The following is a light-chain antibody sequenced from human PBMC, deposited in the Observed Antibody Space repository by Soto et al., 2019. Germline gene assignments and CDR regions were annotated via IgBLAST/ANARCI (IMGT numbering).Light chain of an antibody. V-gene: IGKV3-11*01. J-gene: IGKJ2*01. Sequence: EIVLTQSPATLSLSPGERATLSCRASQSVSSYLAWYQQQPGQAPRLLIYDASNRATGIPARFSGSGSGTDFTLTISSLEPEDFAIYYCQQHSNWPPLYTFGQGTKLEIK. CDR2: DAS. CDR3: QQHSNWPPLYT. CDR1: QSVSSY.